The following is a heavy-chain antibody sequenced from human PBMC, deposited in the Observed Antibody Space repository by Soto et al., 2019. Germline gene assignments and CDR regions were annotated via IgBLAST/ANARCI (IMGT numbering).Heavy chain of an antibody. Sequence: QVQLVQSGAEVKKPGASVKVSCKASGYTFSSYAISWVRQAPGQGLEWMGWISAYNGNTNYAQKLQGRVTMTTDTPTSTAYMELRSLRSADTAVYYCARDLGGGLFDPWGQGTLVTVSS. J-gene: IGHJ5*02. CDR3: ARDLGGGLFDP. V-gene: IGHV1-18*01. CDR2: ISAYNGNT. D-gene: IGHD3-16*01. CDR1: GYTFSSYA.